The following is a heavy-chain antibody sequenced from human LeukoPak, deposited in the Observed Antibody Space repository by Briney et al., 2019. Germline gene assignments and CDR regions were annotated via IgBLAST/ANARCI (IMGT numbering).Heavy chain of an antibody. CDR1: GFTFSRYS. J-gene: IGHJ4*02. D-gene: IGHD3-10*01. V-gene: IGHV3-21*01. CDR2: IYFTGNYI. Sequence: GGSLRLSCVTSGFTFSRYSMRWVRQAPGKGLEWVSSIYFTGNYISYADSVKGRFTISRDNAKNSLYLQMYSLRAEDTAVYYCAREFNTVGNFDYWGQGTLVTVSS. CDR3: AREFNTVGNFDY.